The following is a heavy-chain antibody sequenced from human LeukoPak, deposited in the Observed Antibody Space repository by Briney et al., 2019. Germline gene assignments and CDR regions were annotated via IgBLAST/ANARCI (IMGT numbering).Heavy chain of an antibody. CDR1: GYSLTNHY. Sequence: PSETLSLTCAVHGYSLTNHYWIWIRQPPGKGLEWIAEVLHTGSTNYNPSFKSRVTISDDTSKNQFFLNLTSVTAADTAVYYCARGPAAVHPWGQGILVTVSS. D-gene: IGHD6-13*01. J-gene: IGHJ5*02. CDR3: ARGPAAVHP. CDR2: VLHTGST. V-gene: IGHV4-34*12.